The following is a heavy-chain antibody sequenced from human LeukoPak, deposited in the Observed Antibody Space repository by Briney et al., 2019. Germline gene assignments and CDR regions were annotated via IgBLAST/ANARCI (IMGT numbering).Heavy chain of an antibody. J-gene: IGHJ6*03. CDR3: ARDGRRDGYNQPYYYYYYMDV. CDR1: GYTFTSYA. V-gene: IGHV7-4-1*02. D-gene: IGHD5-24*01. CDR2: INTNTGNP. Sequence: ASVKVSCKASGYTFTSYAMNWVRQAPGQGLEWMGWINTNTGNPTYAQGFTGRFVFSLDTSVSTAYLQISSLKAEDTAVYYCARDGRRDGYNQPYYYYYYMDVWGKGTTVTVSS.